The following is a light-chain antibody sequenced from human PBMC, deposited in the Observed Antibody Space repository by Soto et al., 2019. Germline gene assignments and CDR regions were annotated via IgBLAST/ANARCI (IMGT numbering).Light chain of an antibody. J-gene: IGKJ5*01. CDR2: DAS. V-gene: IGKV1-33*01. Sequence: DIQMTQSLSSLSSSVGDRVTITCQASQDISNYLNWYQQKPGKAPKFLIYDASNLETGVPSRFSGSGSGTDFTFTISSLQPEDIATYYCQQYDNLPITFGQGTRLEI. CDR3: QQYDNLPIT. CDR1: QDISNY.